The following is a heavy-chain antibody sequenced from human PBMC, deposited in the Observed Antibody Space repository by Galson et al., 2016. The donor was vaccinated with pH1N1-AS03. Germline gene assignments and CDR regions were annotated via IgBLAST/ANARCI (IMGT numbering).Heavy chain of an antibody. D-gene: IGHD3-3*01. CDR2: IKQDGSEK. CDR1: GFTFNTYW. V-gene: IGHV3-7*01. Sequence: SLRLSCAASGFTFNTYWMSWVRQAPGKGLEWVANIKQDGSEKYYVDSVKGRFTISRDNAKNSLFLQMNSLRVEDTAVYYCAREGDDFWGDSKCGADYWGQGTLVTVSS. J-gene: IGHJ4*02. CDR3: AREGDDFWGDSKCGADY.